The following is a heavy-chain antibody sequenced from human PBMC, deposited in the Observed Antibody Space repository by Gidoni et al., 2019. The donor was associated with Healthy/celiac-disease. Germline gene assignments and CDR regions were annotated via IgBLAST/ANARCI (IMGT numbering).Heavy chain of an antibody. J-gene: IGHJ4*02. V-gene: IGHV4-34*01. CDR3: ARGGWGFGELGRHDY. CDR1: GGSFIGYY. Sequence: QVQLQQWGAGLLKHSETLSLPCAVYGGSFIGYYWSWIRQPPGKGLEWIGEINHSGSTNYNPSLKSRVTISVDTSKNQFSLKLSSVTAADTAVYYCARGGWGFGELGRHDYWGQGTLVTVSS. D-gene: IGHD3-10*01. CDR2: INHSGST.